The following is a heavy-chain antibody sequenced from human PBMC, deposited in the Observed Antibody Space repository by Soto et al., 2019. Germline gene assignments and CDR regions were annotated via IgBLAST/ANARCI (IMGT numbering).Heavy chain of an antibody. CDR2: ISGSGSSI. J-gene: IGHJ5*02. V-gene: IGHV3-48*01. CDR3: ARDAVAGTDNWFDP. D-gene: IGHD6-19*01. Sequence: GGSLRLSCAASGFTCRSYSMHWVRQAPGKGLEWVSHISGSGSSIHYADSVKGRFTISRDNAKNSMYLQMNSLRAEDTALYYCARDAVAGTDNWFDPWGQGP. CDR1: GFTCRSYS.